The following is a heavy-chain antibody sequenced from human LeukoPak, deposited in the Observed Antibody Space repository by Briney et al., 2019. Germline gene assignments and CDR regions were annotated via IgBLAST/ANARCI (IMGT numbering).Heavy chain of an antibody. CDR1: GYSISSGYY. CDR3: ARDLFFQDY. CDR2: IYHSGST. D-gene: IGHD3-3*01. V-gene: IGHV4-38-2*02. Sequence: PSETLSLTCTVSGYSISSGYYWGWIRQPPGKGLEWIGSIYHSGSTYYNPSLKSRVTISVDTSKNQFSLKLSSVTAADTAVYYCARDLFFQDYWGQGTLVTVSS. J-gene: IGHJ4*02.